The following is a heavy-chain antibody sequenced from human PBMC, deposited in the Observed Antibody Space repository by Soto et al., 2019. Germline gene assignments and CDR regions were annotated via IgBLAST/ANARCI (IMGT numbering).Heavy chain of an antibody. CDR2: ISSSGSTI. CDR1: GFTFSSYE. CDR3: ARGGYYYDSSGFLDY. J-gene: IGHJ4*02. V-gene: IGHV3-48*03. Sequence: GGSLRLSCAASGFTFSSYEMNWVRQAPGKGLEWVSYISSSGSTIYYADSVKGRFTISRDNAKNSLYLQMNSLRAEDTAVYYCARGGYYYDSSGFLDYCGQGTLVTVYS. D-gene: IGHD3-22*01.